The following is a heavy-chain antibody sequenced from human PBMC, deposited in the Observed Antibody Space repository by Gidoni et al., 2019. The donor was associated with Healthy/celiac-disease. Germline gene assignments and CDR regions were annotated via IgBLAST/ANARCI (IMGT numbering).Heavy chain of an antibody. V-gene: IGHV3-23*01. D-gene: IGHD3-3*01. J-gene: IGHJ3*02. CDR2: ISGSGGST. CDR1: GFTFSSYA. CDR3: AKGIPTEYYDFWSGYYPNDAFDI. Sequence: EVQLLESGGGLVQHGGSLRLSCAASGFTFSSYALTWVRQAPGKGLEWVSAISGSGGSTYYADSVKGRFTISRDNSKNTLYLQMNSLRAEDTAVYYCAKGIPTEYYDFWSGYYPNDAFDIWGQGTMVTVSS.